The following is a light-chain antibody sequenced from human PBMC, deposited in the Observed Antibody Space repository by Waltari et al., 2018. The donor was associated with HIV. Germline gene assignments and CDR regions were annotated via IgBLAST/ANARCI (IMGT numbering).Light chain of an antibody. J-gene: IGLJ2*01. CDR3: QVWDSDSDHVV. Sequence: SYVLTQPPSVSVAPGKKATITCGGNNIGNKNVNWYQQKPGQAPVVVIFYDRDRPSGIPERFSGSSSANMATLTISRVEAGDEADYYCQVWDSDSDHVVFGVGTKLTVL. CDR2: YDR. V-gene: IGLV3-21*04. CDR1: NIGNKN.